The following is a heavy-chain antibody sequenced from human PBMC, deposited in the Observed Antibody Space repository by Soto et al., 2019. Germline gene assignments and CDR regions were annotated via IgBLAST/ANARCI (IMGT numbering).Heavy chain of an antibody. D-gene: IGHD6-13*01. J-gene: IGHJ4*02. CDR1: GGSISSNY. CDR2: VYNSWST. Sequence: SETLSLTCTVSGGSISSNYWTWIRQPPGKGLEWVGFVYNSWSTNYNPSLKSRVTISEDTSKSQFSLKVNSMSAADTAVYYCARYRREAVAGYTLDNWGQGILVTVSS. V-gene: IGHV4-59*01. CDR3: ARYRREAVAGYTLDN.